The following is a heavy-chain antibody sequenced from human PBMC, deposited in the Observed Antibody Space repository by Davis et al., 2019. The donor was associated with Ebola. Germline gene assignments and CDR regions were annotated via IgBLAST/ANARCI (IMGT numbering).Heavy chain of an antibody. CDR3: ATDLLSEGRFLEWLESDN. J-gene: IGHJ4*02. V-gene: IGHV3-53*01. CDR1: GFTVSSNY. CDR2: IYSGGST. Sequence: GGSLRLSCAASGFTVSSNYMSWVRQAPGKGLEWVSVIYSGGSTYYADSVKGRFTISRDDAKNSLYLHMNRLRAEDTAVYYCATDLLSEGRFLEWLESDNWGQGTLVTVSS. D-gene: IGHD3-3*01.